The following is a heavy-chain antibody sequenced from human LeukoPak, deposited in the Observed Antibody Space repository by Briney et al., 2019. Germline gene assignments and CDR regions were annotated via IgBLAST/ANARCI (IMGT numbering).Heavy chain of an antibody. CDR1: GGSISSYY. CDR2: IYTSGST. CDR3: ASSHASGYYSLVFDY. D-gene: IGHD3-22*01. Sequence: SETLSLTCTVSGGSISSYYWSWIRQPAGKGLEWIGRIYTSGSTNYNPSLKSRVTMSVDTSKNQFSLKLSSVTAADTAVYYCASSHASGYYSLVFDYWGQGTLVTVSS. J-gene: IGHJ4*02. V-gene: IGHV4-4*07.